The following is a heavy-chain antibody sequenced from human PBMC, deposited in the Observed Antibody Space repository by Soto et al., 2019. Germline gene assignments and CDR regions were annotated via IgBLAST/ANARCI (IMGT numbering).Heavy chain of an antibody. CDR1: GYTFTSYG. D-gene: IGHD3-10*01. CDR2: ISSYNAKT. Sequence: QVQLVQSGAEVKKPGASVKVSCKSSGYTFTSYGINWVRQAPGQGLEWMGWISSYNAKTNNAQKLQGRVSMTTDTSTSTVYMELRSLRSDDTAVYYCARDPNYNGSGVYGMDVWGQGTTVIVSS. J-gene: IGHJ6*02. V-gene: IGHV1-18*04. CDR3: ARDPNYNGSGVYGMDV.